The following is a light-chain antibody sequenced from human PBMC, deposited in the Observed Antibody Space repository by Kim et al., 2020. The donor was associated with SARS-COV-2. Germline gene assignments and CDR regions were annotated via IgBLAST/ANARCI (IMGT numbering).Light chain of an antibody. V-gene: IGLV3-1*01. CDR2: QDS. Sequence: SYELTQPPSVSVSPGQTASITCSGDKLGDKYACWYQQKPGQSPVLVIYQDSKRPSGIPERFSGSNSGNTATLTISGTQAMDEADYYCQAWASSTHVFGTG. J-gene: IGLJ1*01. CDR3: QAWASSTHV. CDR1: KLGDKY.